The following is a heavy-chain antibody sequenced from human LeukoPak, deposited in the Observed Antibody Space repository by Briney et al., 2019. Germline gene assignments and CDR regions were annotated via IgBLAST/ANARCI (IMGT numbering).Heavy chain of an antibody. CDR3: ARDCSGGSCYDYYYGMDV. J-gene: IGHJ6*02. Sequence: ASVKVSCKASGYTFTSYGISWVRQAPGQGLEWMGWISAYNGNTNYAPKLQGRVTMTTDTSTSTAYMELRSLRSDDTAVYYCARDCSGGSCYDYYYGMDVWGQGTTVTVSS. CDR1: GYTFTSYG. V-gene: IGHV1-18*01. CDR2: ISAYNGNT. D-gene: IGHD2-15*01.